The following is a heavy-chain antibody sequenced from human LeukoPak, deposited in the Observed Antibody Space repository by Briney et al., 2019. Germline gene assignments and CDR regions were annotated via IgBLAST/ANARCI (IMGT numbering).Heavy chain of an antibody. CDR1: GFTFSSYA. CDR2: ISGSGGST. CDR3: AKLTASRLRMESSV. V-gene: IGHV3-23*01. D-gene: IGHD4-17*01. Sequence: GGSLRLSCAASGFTFSSYAMSWVRQAPGKGLEWVSAISGSGGSTYYADSVKGRFTISRDNSKNTLYLQMNSLRAEDTAVYYCAKLTASRLRMESSVWGQGTLVTVSS. J-gene: IGHJ4*02.